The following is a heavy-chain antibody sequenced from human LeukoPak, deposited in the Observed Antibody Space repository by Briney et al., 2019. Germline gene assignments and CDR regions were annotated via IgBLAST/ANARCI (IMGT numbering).Heavy chain of an antibody. CDR2: ISGSGGST. V-gene: IGHV3-23*01. CDR3: AKNFYGSGSYLEGRFDY. J-gene: IGHJ4*02. Sequence: GGSLRLSCAASEFTFSSYALSWVRQAPGKGLEWVSAISGSGGSTYYADSVKGRFTISRDNSKNTLYLQMNSLRAEDTAVYYCAKNFYGSGSYLEGRFDYWGQGTLVTVSS. D-gene: IGHD3-10*01. CDR1: EFTFSSYA.